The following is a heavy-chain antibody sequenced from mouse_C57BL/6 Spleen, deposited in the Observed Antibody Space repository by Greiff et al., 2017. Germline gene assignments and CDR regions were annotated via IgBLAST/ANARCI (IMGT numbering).Heavy chain of an antibody. CDR1: GFTFSDFY. CDR2: SRNKANDYTT. V-gene: IGHV7-1*01. J-gene: IGHJ1*03. Sequence: EVHLVESGGGLVQSGRSLRLSCATSGFTFSDFYMEWVRQAPGKGLEWIAASRNKANDYTTEYSASVKGRFIVSRDTSQSILYLQMNALRAEDTAIYYCARDADYYGTPYWYFDVWGTGTTVTVSS. CDR3: ARDADYYGTPYWYFDV. D-gene: IGHD1-1*01.